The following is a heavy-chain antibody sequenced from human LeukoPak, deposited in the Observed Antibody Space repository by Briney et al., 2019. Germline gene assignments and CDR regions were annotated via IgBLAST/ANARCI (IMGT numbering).Heavy chain of an antibody. CDR1: GYTFTSYY. CDR2: INPSGGST. Sequence: GASVKVSCKASGYTFTSYYMHWVRQAPGQGLEWMGIINPSGGSTNYAQKFQGRVSMTRDTSTSTVYMELSSLRSEDTAVYYCARGLGWGCSSTSCYAFDIWGQGTMVTVSS. J-gene: IGHJ3*02. V-gene: IGHV1-46*01. CDR3: ARGLGWGCSSTSCYAFDI. D-gene: IGHD2-2*01.